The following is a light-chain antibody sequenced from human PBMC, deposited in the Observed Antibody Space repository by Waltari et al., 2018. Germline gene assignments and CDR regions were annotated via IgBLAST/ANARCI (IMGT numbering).Light chain of an antibody. CDR2: EVS. CDR3: SSYTTSNAPGV. Sequence: QSALTQPASVPGSPGQSITISCTGTDSDVGAYNFFSSYRQHPGKAPHLIIYEVSERPPGISDRFSGSKSDNTASLTISGLQADDEAVYYCSSYTTSNAPGVFGTGTKVTVL. V-gene: IGLV2-14*01. CDR1: DSDVGAYNF. J-gene: IGLJ1*01.